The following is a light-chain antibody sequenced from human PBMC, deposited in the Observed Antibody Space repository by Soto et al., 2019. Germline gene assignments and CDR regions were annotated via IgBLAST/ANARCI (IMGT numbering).Light chain of an antibody. Sequence: DVVMTQSPLSLPFTLGQPSSISCRSKQRLLDIDGIAYFSWFQQRPGRSPRRLIYKVSNRDSGVPARFSGSGSGTDFALKISRVEAEDVGVYYCMQGTHWPITFGQGTRLEIK. CDR1: QRLLDIDGIAY. V-gene: IGKV2-30*01. CDR2: KVS. J-gene: IGKJ5*01. CDR3: MQGTHWPIT.